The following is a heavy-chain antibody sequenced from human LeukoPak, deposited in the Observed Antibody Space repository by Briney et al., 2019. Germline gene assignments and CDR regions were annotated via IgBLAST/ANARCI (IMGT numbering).Heavy chain of an antibody. CDR3: ARNVMSNYDFWSGYTLGFDY. CDR1: GYSFTSYW. D-gene: IGHD3-3*01. J-gene: IGHJ4*02. Sequence: GESPKISCKGSGYSFTSYWIGWVRQMPGKGLEWMGIIYPGDSDTRYSPSFKGQVTISADTSISTVSLQWSSLKASDTAMYYCARNVMSNYDFWSGYTLGFDYWGQGTLVTVSS. CDR2: IYPGDSDT. V-gene: IGHV5-51*01.